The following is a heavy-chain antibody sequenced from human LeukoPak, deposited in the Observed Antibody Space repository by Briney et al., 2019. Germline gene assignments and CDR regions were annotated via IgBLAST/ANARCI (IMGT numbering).Heavy chain of an antibody. CDR1: GGSFSGYY. Sequence: SETLSLTCAVYGGSFSGYYWSWIRQPPGKGLEWIGEINHSGSTNYNPSLKSRVTISVDTSKNQFSLKLSSVTAADTAVYYCAGGGDSGYCSSTSCPQNWFDPWGQGTLVTVSS. CDR3: AGGGDSGYCSSTSCPQNWFDP. D-gene: IGHD2-2*01. J-gene: IGHJ5*02. V-gene: IGHV4-34*01. CDR2: INHSGST.